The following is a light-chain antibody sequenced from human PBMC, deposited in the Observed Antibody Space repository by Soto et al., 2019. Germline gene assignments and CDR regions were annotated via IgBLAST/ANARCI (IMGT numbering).Light chain of an antibody. J-gene: IGLJ1*01. CDR3: CSYAGNYIYV. Sequence: QSALTQPRSVSGSPGQSVTISCTGTSSDVGGYNYVSWYQQHPGKAPKVMIYLVSKRPSGVPDRFSGSKSGNTASLTISGPLAEDEADYYCCSYAGNYIYVFGTGTKVTVL. CDR1: SSDVGGYNY. CDR2: LVS. V-gene: IGLV2-11*01.